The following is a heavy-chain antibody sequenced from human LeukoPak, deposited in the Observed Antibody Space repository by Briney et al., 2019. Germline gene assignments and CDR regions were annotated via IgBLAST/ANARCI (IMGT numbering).Heavy chain of an antibody. CDR2: ISGAGSVT. CDR3: AREGYSSGSLGDLDH. J-gene: IGHJ5*02. V-gene: IGHV3-30*04. CDR1: GFTFSDFA. Sequence: PGRSVRHSCVASGFTFSDFAIQWVRQAPGKGLDWVAVISGAGSVTHYADSVRGRFTISRDNSRDTVFLQMNSLRPEDTGVYYCAREGYSSGSLGDLDHWGQGTRVTVSS. D-gene: IGHD6-19*01.